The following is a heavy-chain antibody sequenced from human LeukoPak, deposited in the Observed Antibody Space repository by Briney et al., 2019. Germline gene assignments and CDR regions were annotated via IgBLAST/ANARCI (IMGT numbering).Heavy chain of an antibody. CDR2: IRSKANSYAT. CDR1: GFTVSGSA. V-gene: IGHV3-73*01. CDR3: SVTVVTPDFDY. D-gene: IGHD4-23*01. Sequence: GGSLRLSCAASGFTVSGSAMHWVRQASGKGLEWVGRIRSKANSYATAYASSVKGRFTISRDDSKNTAYLQMNSLKTEDTAVYYCSVTVVTPDFDYWGQGTLVTVSS. J-gene: IGHJ4*02.